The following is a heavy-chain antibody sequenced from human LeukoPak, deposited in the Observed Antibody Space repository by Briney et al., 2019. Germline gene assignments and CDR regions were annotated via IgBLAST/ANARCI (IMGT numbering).Heavy chain of an antibody. J-gene: IGHJ1*01. CDR1: GYTFTSYD. D-gene: IGHD2-15*01. CDR2: MNPNSGNT. CDR3: ASGYCSGGSCYLNFQH. V-gene: IGHV1-8*01. Sequence: ASVKVSCKASGYTFTSYDINWVRQATGQGLEWMGWMNPNSGNTGYAQKFQGRVTMTRNTSISTAYMELSSLRSEDTAVYYCASGYCSGGSCYLNFQHWGQGTLVTVSS.